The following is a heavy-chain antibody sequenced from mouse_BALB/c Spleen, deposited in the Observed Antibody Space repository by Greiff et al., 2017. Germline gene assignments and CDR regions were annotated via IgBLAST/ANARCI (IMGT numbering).Heavy chain of an antibody. Sequence: QVQLKESGPGLVAPSQSLSITCTVSGFSLTSYGVHWVRQPPGKGLEWLGVIWAGGSTNYNSALMSRLSISKDNSKSQVFLKMNSLQTDDTAMYYYARDGSWFAYWGQGTLVTVSA. J-gene: IGHJ3*01. CDR3: ARDGSWFAY. D-gene: IGHD2-2*01. CDR2: IWAGGST. CDR1: GFSLTSYG. V-gene: IGHV2-9*02.